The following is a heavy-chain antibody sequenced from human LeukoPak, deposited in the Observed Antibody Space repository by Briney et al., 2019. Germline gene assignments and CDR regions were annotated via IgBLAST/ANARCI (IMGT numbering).Heavy chain of an antibody. V-gene: IGHV1-3*01. CDR3: ARSDSSSWYLFDY. D-gene: IGHD6-13*01. CDR1: GYTFTSYA. J-gene: IGHJ4*02. Sequence: ASVKVSCKASGYTFTSYAMHWVRQAPGQRLEWMGWINAGNGNTKYSQKFQGRVTITRDTSASTAYMKLSSLRSEDTAVYYCARSDSSSWYLFDYWGQGTLVTVSS. CDR2: INAGNGNT.